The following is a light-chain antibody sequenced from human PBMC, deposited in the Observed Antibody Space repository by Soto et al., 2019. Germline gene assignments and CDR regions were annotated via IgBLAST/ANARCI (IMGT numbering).Light chain of an antibody. CDR2: AAS. CDR3: QQLHGYPIT. Sequence: ILLTQSPSSLSASVGDRVTITCLASQGIDTSLAWYQQKPGKAPKLLIYAASNFQSGVPSRFSGSGSGTHFTLTISSLQPEDFATYYCQQLHGYPITFGQGTKVDIK. V-gene: IGKV1-9*01. J-gene: IGKJ1*01. CDR1: QGIDTS.